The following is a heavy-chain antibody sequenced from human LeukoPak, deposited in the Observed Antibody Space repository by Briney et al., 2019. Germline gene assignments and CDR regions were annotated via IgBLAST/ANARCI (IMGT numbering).Heavy chain of an antibody. CDR2: ISSSSSYT. CDR3: ARAWIQLWHPYYYYGMDV. Sequence: GSLRLSCAASGFTFSDYYMSWIRQAPGKGLEWVSYISSSSSYTNYADSVKGRFTISRDNAKNSLYLQMNSLRAEDTAVYYCARAWIQLWHPYYYYGMDVWGKGTTVTVSS. D-gene: IGHD5-18*01. J-gene: IGHJ6*04. V-gene: IGHV3-11*06. CDR1: GFTFSDYY.